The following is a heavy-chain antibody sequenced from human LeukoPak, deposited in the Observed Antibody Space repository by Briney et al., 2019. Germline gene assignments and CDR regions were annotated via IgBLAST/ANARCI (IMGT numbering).Heavy chain of an antibody. Sequence: GGSLRLSYAASGFTFSSYWMSWVRQAPGKGLEWVSSISSSSSYIYYADSVKGRFTISRDNAKNSLYLQMNSLRAEDTAVYYCARASPRAPYYFDYWGQGTLVTVSS. CDR2: ISSSSSYI. V-gene: IGHV3-21*01. CDR3: ARASPRAPYYFDY. CDR1: GFTFSSYW. J-gene: IGHJ4*02.